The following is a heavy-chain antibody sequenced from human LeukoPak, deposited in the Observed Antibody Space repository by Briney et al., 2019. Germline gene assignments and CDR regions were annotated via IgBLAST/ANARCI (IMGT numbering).Heavy chain of an antibody. CDR2: MDPNSGNT. V-gene: IGHV1-8*01. Sequence: ASVKVSCKASGYTFVNYHINWVRQAAGQGLEWMGWMDPNSGNTGYAPEFQGRVTMTRSTSISTAYMELSSLRSEDTAAYYCARVPFIADVWGQGTTVTVSS. D-gene: IGHD6-13*01. J-gene: IGHJ6*02. CDR1: GYTFVNYH. CDR3: ARVPFIADV.